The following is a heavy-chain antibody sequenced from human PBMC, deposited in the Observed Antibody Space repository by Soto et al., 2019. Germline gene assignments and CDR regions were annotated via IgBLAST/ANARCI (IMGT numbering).Heavy chain of an antibody. CDR1: GYSFTSYW. Sequence: EVQLVQLGAEVKKPGESLKISCKVSGYSFTSYWIGWVRQRPGNGLEWMGIIYPGDSDTRYSPSFQGQVTISADKSIRTADLQWSSLKDSDTAMYYCSGTSAAGKYYYGMDVWGQGTTVTVSS. V-gene: IGHV5-51*01. D-gene: IGHD6-13*01. CDR3: SGTSAAGKYYYGMDV. CDR2: IYPGDSDT. J-gene: IGHJ6*02.